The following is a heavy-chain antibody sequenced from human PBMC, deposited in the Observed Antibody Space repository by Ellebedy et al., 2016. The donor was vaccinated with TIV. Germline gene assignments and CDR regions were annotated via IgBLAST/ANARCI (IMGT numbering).Heavy chain of an antibody. CDR3: AKVNSRDIVVVVASTPFDF. CDR2: ITGSGVST. J-gene: IGHJ4*02. Sequence: GESLKISXAASGFTFSSYAMSWVRQAPGKGLEWVSGITGSGVSTYYAGSVKGRFTISRDNSENTLYLLMNSLRAEDTALYYCAKVNSRDIVVVVASTPFDFWGQGTLVTVSS. V-gene: IGHV3-23*01. CDR1: GFTFSSYA. D-gene: IGHD2-15*01.